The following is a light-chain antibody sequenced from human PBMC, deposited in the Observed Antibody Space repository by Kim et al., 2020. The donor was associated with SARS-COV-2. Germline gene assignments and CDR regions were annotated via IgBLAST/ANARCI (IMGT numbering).Light chain of an antibody. V-gene: IGLV1-51*01. CDR3: GTWDSSLSAGV. J-gene: IGLJ3*02. CDR1: YSNIGNNF. Sequence: QRVTISCPGTYSNIGNNFVSWYQQLPGAAPKLLIYDNNVRPSGIPDRFSGSKSGTSATLGITGLQTGDEADYYCGTWDSSLSAGVFSGGTQLTVL. CDR2: DNN.